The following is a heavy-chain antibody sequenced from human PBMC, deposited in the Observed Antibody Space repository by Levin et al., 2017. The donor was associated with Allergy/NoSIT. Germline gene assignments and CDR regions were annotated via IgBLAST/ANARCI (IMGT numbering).Heavy chain of an antibody. CDR2: INHSGST. CDR1: GGSFSGYY. Sequence: SQTLSLTCAVYGGSFSGYYWSWIRQPPGKGLEWIGEINHSGSTNYNPSLKSRVTISVDTSKNQFSLKLSSVTAADTAFYYCARRVLTGYYISSLFDYWGQGTLVTVSS. V-gene: IGHV4-34*01. CDR3: ARRVLTGYYISSLFDY. J-gene: IGHJ4*02. D-gene: IGHD3-9*01.